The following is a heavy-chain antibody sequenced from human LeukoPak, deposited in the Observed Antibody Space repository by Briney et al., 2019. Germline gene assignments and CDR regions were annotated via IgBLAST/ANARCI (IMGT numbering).Heavy chain of an antibody. CDR2: TSSNGGST. V-gene: IGHV3-64D*06. Sequence: GGSLRLSCSASGFAFGDYTMHWVRQAPGKGLEYVSATSSNGGSTNYADSVKGRLTISRDNSKNTLYLQMRSLRGEDTAVYYCVKPGYRSSWFDYWGQGALVTVSS. CDR3: VKPGYRSSWFDY. J-gene: IGHJ4*02. CDR1: GFAFGDYT. D-gene: IGHD6-13*01.